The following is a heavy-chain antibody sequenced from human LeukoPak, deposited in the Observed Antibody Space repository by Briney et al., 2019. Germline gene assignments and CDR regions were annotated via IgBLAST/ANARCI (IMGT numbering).Heavy chain of an antibody. V-gene: IGHV3-23*01. Sequence: GSLRLSCAASGFTFSSYAMSWVRQAPGKGLEWVSAISGSGGSTYYADSVKGRFTISRDNSKNTLYLQMSSLRAEDTAVYYCAKQMLYDSSGYYYGAFDIWGQGTMVTVSS. J-gene: IGHJ3*02. CDR1: GFTFSSYA. D-gene: IGHD3-22*01. CDR3: AKQMLYDSSGYYYGAFDI. CDR2: ISGSGGST.